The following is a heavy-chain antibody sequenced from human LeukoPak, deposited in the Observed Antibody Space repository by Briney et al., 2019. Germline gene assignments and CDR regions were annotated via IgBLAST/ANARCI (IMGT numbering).Heavy chain of an antibody. CDR1: GFTFSSNA. CDR3: ARDGGDWHFDY. V-gene: IGHV3-23*01. D-gene: IGHD2-21*02. Sequence: GGSLRLSCAASGFTFSSNAMSWVRQAPGKGLGWVSIISGSGDITYYADSVKGRFTISRDTSKNTLYLQMNSLRAEDTAVYYCARDGGDWHFDYWGQGTLVTVSS. CDR2: ISGSGDIT. J-gene: IGHJ4*02.